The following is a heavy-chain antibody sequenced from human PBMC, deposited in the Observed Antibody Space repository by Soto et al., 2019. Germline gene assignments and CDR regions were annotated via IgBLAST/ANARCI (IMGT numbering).Heavy chain of an antibody. Sequence: EVQLLESGGGLVQPGGSLRLSCAASGFSFSSNAMSWVRQAPGKGLEWVSGISGSGGATYYADSVKGRFTISRDNSKNMLYLQMSSLRAEDTAVYYCAKRRYCDWSQFDYWGQGTLVTVSS. V-gene: IGHV3-23*01. J-gene: IGHJ4*02. D-gene: IGHD3-9*01. CDR3: AKRRYCDWSQFDY. CDR2: ISGSGGAT. CDR1: GFSFSSNA.